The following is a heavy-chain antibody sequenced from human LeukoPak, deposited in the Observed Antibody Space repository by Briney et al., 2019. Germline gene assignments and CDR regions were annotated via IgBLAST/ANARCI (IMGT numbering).Heavy chain of an antibody. CDR2: INHSGST. CDR1: GGSFSGYY. V-gene: IGHV4-34*01. J-gene: IGHJ4*02. Sequence: SETLSLTCAVYGGSFSGYYWSWIRQPPGKGLEWIGEINHSGSTNYNPSLKSRVTISVDTSKNHFSLKLSSVTAADTAVYYCARARMAGSFDYWGQGTLVTVSS. D-gene: IGHD5-24*01. CDR3: ARARMAGSFDY.